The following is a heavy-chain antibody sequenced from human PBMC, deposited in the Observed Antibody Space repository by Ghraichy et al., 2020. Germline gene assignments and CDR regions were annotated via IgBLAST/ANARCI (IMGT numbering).Heavy chain of an antibody. CDR2: IIPIFGTA. CDR1: GGTFSSYA. J-gene: IGHJ4*02. V-gene: IGHV1-69*13. D-gene: IGHD2-21*02. CDR3: ALAYCGGDCYDPLDY. Sequence: SVKVSCKASGGTFSSYAISWVRQAPGQGLEWMGGIIPIFGTANYAQKFQGRVTITADESTSTAYMELSSLRSEDTAVYYCALAYCGGDCYDPLDYWGQGTLVTVSS.